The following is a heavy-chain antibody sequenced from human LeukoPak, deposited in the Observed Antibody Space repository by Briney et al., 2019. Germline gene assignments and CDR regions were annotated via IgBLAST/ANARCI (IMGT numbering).Heavy chain of an antibody. CDR2: ISVYTNYT. Sequence: ASMKLSCKASGYTFTSYGINWVRQAPGQGLEWMAWISVYTNYTNYAQKFQDRVTMTTDTSTSTAYMELRSLRSDDTAVYYCARDPTPTMYGDNNWFDPWGQGTLVIVSS. CDR3: ARDPTPTMYGDNNWFDP. V-gene: IGHV1-18*04. J-gene: IGHJ5*02. D-gene: IGHD2-21*02. CDR1: GYTFTSYG.